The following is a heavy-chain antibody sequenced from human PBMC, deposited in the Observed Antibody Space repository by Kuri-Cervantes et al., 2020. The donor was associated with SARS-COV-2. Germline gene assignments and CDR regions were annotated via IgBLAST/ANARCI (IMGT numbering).Heavy chain of an antibody. V-gene: IGHV4-34*01. J-gene: IGHJ3*02. CDR3: ARDLRHGSESPQDAFDI. CDR1: GWSFSGYY. CDR2: NNHSGST. D-gene: IGHD3-10*01. Sequence: SETLSLTCAVYGWSFSGYYLSWIRQPPGKGLEWMGENNHSGSTNYNPSLKSGVTISVDTYKNKFSLKQSSVTAADTAVYYCARDLRHGSESPQDAFDIWGQGTMVTVSS.